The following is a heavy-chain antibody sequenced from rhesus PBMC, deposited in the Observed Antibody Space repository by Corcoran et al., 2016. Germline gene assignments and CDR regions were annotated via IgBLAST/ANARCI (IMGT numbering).Heavy chain of an antibody. V-gene: IGHV4S10*01. CDR1: GGSISDSYR. CDR3: AGTVTYFDY. Sequence: QVQLQESGPGVVKPSETLSLTCAVSGGSISDSYRWSWIRQPPGKGLEWIGYIYGSSTSTNYHPSHKSRVTISKDTSKNQFSLKLSSVTAADTAVYYCAGTVTYFDYWGQGVLVTVSS. J-gene: IGHJ4*01. D-gene: IGHD4-23*01. CDR2: IYGSSTST.